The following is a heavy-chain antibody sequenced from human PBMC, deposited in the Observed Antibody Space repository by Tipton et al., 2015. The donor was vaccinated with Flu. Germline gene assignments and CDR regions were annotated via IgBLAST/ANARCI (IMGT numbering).Heavy chain of an antibody. J-gene: IGHJ5*02. V-gene: IGHV4-39*07. Sequence: TLSLTCTVSGGSISSSSYYWGWIRQPPGKGLEWIGTIYYSGSTYYNPSLKSRVTMSVDTSKNQVSLKLTSVTAADTAVYYCAREKPPFYYTSGVLSGFDPWGPATLVTVSS. CDR1: GGSISSSSYY. D-gene: IGHD3-10*01. CDR3: AREKPPFYYTSGVLSGFDP. CDR2: IYYSGST.